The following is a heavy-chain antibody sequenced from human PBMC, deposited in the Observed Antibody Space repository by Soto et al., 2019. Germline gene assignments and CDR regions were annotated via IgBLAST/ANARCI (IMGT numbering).Heavy chain of an antibody. J-gene: IGHJ4*02. D-gene: IGHD3-10*01. CDR1: GFTFSSDG. Sequence: QVQLVESGGGVVQPGRSLRLSCAASGFTFSSDGMHWVRQAPGKGLEWVAVISYDGSNKYYADSVKGRFTISRDNSKNTLYLQMNSLRAEDTAVYYWARDKFPDVESMASYYFDYWGQGTLVTVSS. V-gene: IGHV3-30*03. CDR2: ISYDGSNK. CDR3: ARDKFPDVESMASYYFDY.